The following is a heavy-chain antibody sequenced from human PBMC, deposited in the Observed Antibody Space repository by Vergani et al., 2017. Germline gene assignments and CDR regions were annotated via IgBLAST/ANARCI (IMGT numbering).Heavy chain of an antibody. CDR2: INPSGGST. J-gene: IGHJ4*02. V-gene: IGHV1-46*03. CDR1: GYPFTSYY. Sequence: QVQLVQSGAEVKKPGASVKVSCKASGYPFTSYYMHWVRHAPGQGLEWMGIINPSGGSTSYAQTFQGRVTMTSDTSTSTVYLALSSLRSEDTAVYYGARVGRCSSTSCPALSYWGQGTLVTVSS. D-gene: IGHD2-2*01. CDR3: ARVGRCSSTSCPALSY.